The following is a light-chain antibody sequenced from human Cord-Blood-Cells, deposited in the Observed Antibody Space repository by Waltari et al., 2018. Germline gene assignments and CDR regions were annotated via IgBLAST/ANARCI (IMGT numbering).Light chain of an antibody. CDR1: SSDVGGHNY. V-gene: IGLV2-14*01. CDR3: SSYTSSSTYV. J-gene: IGLJ1*01. Sequence: QSALTQPASVSGSPGQSITISCTGTSSDVGGHNYVSWYQQHPGKAPKLMIYQVSNRPPGVSNRFSGSKAGNAASRTISGLQAEDEADYYCSSYTSSSTYVFGTGTKVTVL. CDR2: QVS.